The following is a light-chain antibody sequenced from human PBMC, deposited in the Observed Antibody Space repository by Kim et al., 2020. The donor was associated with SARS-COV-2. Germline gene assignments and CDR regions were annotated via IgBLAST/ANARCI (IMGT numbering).Light chain of an antibody. J-gene: IGKJ1*01. CDR3: QQYDRFPLT. CDR2: KAS. CDR1: QNIGRW. V-gene: IGKV1-5*03. Sequence: DIQMTQSPSTVSASVGDRVTITCRASQNIGRWLAWYQQQPGKAPILLIYKASTLHSGVPSRFSGSGSGTDFSLTITRLQPDDFASYFCQQYDRFPLTFGQGTKVDIK.